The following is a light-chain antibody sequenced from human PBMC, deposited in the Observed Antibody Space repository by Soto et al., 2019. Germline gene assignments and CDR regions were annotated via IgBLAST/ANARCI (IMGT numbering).Light chain of an antibody. J-gene: IGKJ1*01. Sequence: EIVLTQSPGTLSLSPGERATLSCRASQSVNSNFLAWYQQKPGQAPRLVIYGASSRATGIPDRFSGSGSGTDFTLTISRLEPGDFAVYYCQNYGSSPWTFGQGTKVEIK. CDR2: GAS. CDR3: QNYGSSPWT. CDR1: QSVNSNF. V-gene: IGKV3-20*01.